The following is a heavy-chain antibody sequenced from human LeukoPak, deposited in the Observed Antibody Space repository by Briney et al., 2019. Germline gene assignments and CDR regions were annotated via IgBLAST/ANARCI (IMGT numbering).Heavy chain of an antibody. V-gene: IGHV3-23*01. J-gene: IGHJ4*02. CDR3: AKDPSDFLFDC. Sequence: PGGSLRLSCAASGFTFYTYAMNWVRQAPGKGLQWVAAISGSGGTTYYADSVKGRFTISRDNSKNTVYLQLSSLRAEDTAVYYCAKDPSDFLFDCWGQGTLVTVSS. CDR2: ISGSGGTT. D-gene: IGHD2-21*02. CDR1: GFTFYTYA.